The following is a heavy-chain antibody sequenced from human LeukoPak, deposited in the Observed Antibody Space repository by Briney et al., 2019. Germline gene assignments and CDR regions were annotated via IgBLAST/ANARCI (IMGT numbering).Heavy chain of an antibody. D-gene: IGHD6-13*01. V-gene: IGHV3-15*07. CDR1: GFTFSNAW. CDR3: TTEAAAGTPNSDY. J-gene: IGHJ4*02. Sequence: GGSLRLSCAASGFTFSNAWMNWVRQAPGKGLEWVGRIKSKADGGTTDYAAPVKGRFTISRDDSKNTLYLQMNSLKTEDTAVYYCTTEAAAGTPNSDYWGQGALVTVSS. CDR2: IKSKADGGTT.